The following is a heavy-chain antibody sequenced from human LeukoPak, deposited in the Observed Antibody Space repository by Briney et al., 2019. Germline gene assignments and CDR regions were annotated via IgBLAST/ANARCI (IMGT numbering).Heavy chain of an antibody. CDR2: INSDGSEG. Sequence: QTGGSLRLSCAVSGFTFSGFWMSWYRQAPGKGLEWVASINSDGSEGYYADVVKGRFTISRDNAKNSLYLQINSLRAEDTAVYYCARSSYSSSSSVWGQGTMVTVSS. J-gene: IGHJ3*01. CDR1: GFTFSGFW. V-gene: IGHV3-7*03. CDR3: ARSSYSSSSSV. D-gene: IGHD6-6*01.